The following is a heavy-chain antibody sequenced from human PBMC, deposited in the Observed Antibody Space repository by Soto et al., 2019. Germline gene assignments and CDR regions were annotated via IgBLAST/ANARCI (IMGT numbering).Heavy chain of an antibody. Sequence: EVQLVESGGGLVQPGGSLRLSCAASGFTFSSYAMHGVRQATGKGLEWVSGIGTAGDTYYPGSVKGRFTISRENATNSLYLQMNSLRAGDTAVYYCARAITIIRGVSGPPGNWGQGTLVTVSS. J-gene: IGHJ4*02. CDR1: GFTFSSYA. CDR3: ARAITIIRGVSGPPGN. CDR2: IGTAGDT. D-gene: IGHD3-10*01. V-gene: IGHV3-13*01.